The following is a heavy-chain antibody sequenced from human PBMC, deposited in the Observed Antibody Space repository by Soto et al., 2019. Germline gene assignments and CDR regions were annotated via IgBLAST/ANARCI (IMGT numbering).Heavy chain of an antibody. V-gene: IGHV3-11*05. CDR3: ARDGSGSYYYGMDF. D-gene: IGHD3-10*01. CDR2: ISSGTSYT. J-gene: IGHJ6*02. Sequence: QVQLVESGGGLVKPGGSLRLSCAASGFTFSDYYMSWIRRAPGKGLEWISYISSGTSYTNYADSVKGRFTISRDDAKKSLDLQMNRLTVEDTAVYYCARDGSGSYYYGMDFWGQGTTVTVSS. CDR1: GFTFSDYY.